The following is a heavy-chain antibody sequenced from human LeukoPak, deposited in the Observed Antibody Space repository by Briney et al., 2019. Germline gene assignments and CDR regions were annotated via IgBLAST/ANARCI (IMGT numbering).Heavy chain of an antibody. CDR3: ARDSSSSFSDY. D-gene: IGHD6-13*01. J-gene: IGHJ4*02. Sequence: SVKVSCKTSGGTLNNYIISWVRQAPGQGLEWMGGIVPFFRTANYAQKFQGRVTITADKSTSTAYMELSSLRSEDTAVYYCARDSSSSFSDYWGQGTLVTVSS. V-gene: IGHV1-69*06. CDR1: GGTLNNYI. CDR2: IVPFFRTA.